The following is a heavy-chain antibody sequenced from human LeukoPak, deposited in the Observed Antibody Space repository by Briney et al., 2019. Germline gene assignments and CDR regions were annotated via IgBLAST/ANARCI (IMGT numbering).Heavy chain of an antibody. CDR3: ARVGYYESSGYYEY. Sequence: ASVKVSCKASGYTLTDYYMHWVRQAPGQGLEWMGRINPNSGGTNYAQKFQGRVTMTRDTSISTVYMELSRLRSDVTAVYYCARVGYYESSGYYEYWGQGTLVIVSS. J-gene: IGHJ4*02. CDR2: INPNSGGT. CDR1: GYTLTDYY. D-gene: IGHD3-22*01. V-gene: IGHV1-2*06.